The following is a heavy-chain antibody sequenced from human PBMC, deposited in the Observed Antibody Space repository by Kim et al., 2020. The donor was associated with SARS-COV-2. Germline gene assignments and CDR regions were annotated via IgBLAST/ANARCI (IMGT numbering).Heavy chain of an antibody. Sequence: GGSLRLSCVASGIDFSTYAMSWVRQAPGKGPEWVAALTGSGDGTYYADSMRGRFTISRDNDKNTLHLQMNGLRAEATAMYYCAKCTLLRGVIMSGNAF. CDR3: AKCTLLRGVIMSGNAF. CDR1: GIDFSTYA. V-gene: IGHV3-23*01. CDR2: LTGSGDGT. D-gene: IGHD3-10*01. J-gene: IGHJ3*01.